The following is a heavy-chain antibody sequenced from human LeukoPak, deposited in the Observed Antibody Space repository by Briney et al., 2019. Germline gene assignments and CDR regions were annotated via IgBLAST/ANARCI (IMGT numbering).Heavy chain of an antibody. CDR2: INPNSGGT. Sequence: GASVKVSCKASGYTFTGYYMHWVRQAPGQGLEWMGRINPNSGGTNYAQKFQGRVTMTRDTSISTAYMELHRLRSGHAAVYYCARRSEHVDYWGQGTLVTVFS. J-gene: IGHJ4*02. CDR1: GYTFTGYY. D-gene: IGHD1/OR15-1a*01. CDR3: ARRSEHVDY. V-gene: IGHV1-2*06.